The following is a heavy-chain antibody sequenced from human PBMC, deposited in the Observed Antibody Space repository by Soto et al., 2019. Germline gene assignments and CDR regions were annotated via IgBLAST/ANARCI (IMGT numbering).Heavy chain of an antibody. D-gene: IGHD4-4*01. J-gene: IGHJ4*02. CDR3: AKGYSNLDY. V-gene: IGHV3-30*18. CDR1: GFSFSSYG. Sequence: QVLLVESGGGVVQPGRSLRLSCAASGFSFSSYGMQWVRQAPGKGLEWVAVITYDGSNTYYADSVKGRFTISRDNSKKTLYLQMNSLRTEDTAVYYCAKGYSNLDYWGQGTLVTVSS. CDR2: ITYDGSNT.